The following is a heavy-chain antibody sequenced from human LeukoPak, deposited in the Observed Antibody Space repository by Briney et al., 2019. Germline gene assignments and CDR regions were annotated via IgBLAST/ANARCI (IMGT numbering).Heavy chain of an antibody. CDR3: ARGSAVTGVD. V-gene: IGHV3-74*01. CDR2: INSDGSTT. J-gene: IGHJ4*02. Sequence: GGSLRLSCADSGFTFSSYWMHWVRQPPGKGLVWISRINSDGSTTNYADSVKGRFTISRDNAKNTLYLQMNSLRAEDTAMYYCARGSAVTGVDWGQGSLVTAPS. CDR1: GFTFSSYW. D-gene: IGHD1-14*01.